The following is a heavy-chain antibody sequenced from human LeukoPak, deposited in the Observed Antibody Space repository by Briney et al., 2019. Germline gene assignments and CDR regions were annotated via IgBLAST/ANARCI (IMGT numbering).Heavy chain of an antibody. CDR3: PTEYEETGGNY. CDR1: GFTFSNAW. J-gene: IGHJ4*02. CDR2: IKSKTDGGTT. Sequence: GGSLRLSCAASGFTFSNAWMSWVRQAPGKGLERVGRIKSKTDGGTTDYAAPVKGRFTISRDDSKNTLYLQMNSLKTEDTAVYYCPTEYEETGGNYWGQGTLVTVS. V-gene: IGHV3-15*01. D-gene: IGHD3-16*01.